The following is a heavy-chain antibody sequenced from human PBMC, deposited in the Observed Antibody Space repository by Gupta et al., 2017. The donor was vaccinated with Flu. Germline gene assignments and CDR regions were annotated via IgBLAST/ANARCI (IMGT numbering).Heavy chain of an antibody. V-gene: IGHV4-34*01. CDR2: INHSGST. D-gene: IGHD6-6*01. CDR3: ASTSDIAAPSCYYY. Sequence: QVQLQQWGAGLLKPSETLSLTCAVYGGSFSGYYWSWIRQPPGKGLEWIGEINHSGSTNYNPSLKSRVTISVDTSKNQFSLKLSSVTAADTAVYYCASTSDIAAPSCYYYWGQGTLVTVSS. CDR1: GGSFSGYY. J-gene: IGHJ4*02.